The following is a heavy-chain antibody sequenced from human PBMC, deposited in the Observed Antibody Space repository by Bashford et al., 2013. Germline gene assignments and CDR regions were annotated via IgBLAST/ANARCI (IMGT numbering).Heavy chain of an antibody. J-gene: IGHJ4*02. V-gene: IGHV4-4*07. Sequence: SWIRQPPGKGLEWIGRIFTTGTNYNPSLKSRVTMSMDTSKNQFSLNLSSVTAADTAVYYCARTAGYSYGPDGLYYFDYWGQGTLVTVSS. D-gene: IGHD5-18*01. CDR2: IFTTGT. CDR3: ARTAGYSYGPDGLYYFDY.